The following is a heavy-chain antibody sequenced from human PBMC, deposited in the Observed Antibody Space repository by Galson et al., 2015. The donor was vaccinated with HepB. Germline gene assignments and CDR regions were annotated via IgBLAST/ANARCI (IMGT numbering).Heavy chain of an antibody. D-gene: IGHD5-18*01. CDR3: ARDPDTAMVEADY. J-gene: IGHJ4*02. CDR2: IIAYNGNT. V-gene: IGHV1-18*01. CDR1: GGTFSSYA. Sequence: SVKVSCKASGGTFSSYAISWVRQAPGQGLEWMGGIIAYNGNTNYAQKLQGRVTMTTDTSTSTAYMELRSLRSDDTAVYYCARDPDTAMVEADYWGQGTLVTVSS.